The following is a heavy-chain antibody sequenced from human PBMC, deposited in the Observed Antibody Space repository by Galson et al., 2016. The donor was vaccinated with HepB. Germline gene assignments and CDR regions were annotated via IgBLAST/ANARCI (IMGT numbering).Heavy chain of an antibody. V-gene: IGHV4-61*02. CDR2: IHTSGSN. CDR3: ARTRGYSPLDY. D-gene: IGHD5-12*01. Sequence: TLSLTCTVSGDSITSGSFYWTWIRQPAGKGLEWIGRIHTSGSNDHNPSLNSRVAMSIDTSKNHFSLRLTSVTAADTALYYCARTRGYSPLDYWGQGILVTV. J-gene: IGHJ4*02. CDR1: GDSITSGSFY.